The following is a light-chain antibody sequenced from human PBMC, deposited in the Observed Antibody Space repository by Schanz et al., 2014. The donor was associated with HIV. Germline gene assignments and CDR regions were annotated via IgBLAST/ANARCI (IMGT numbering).Light chain of an antibody. CDR1: SSDVGDYNY. CDR2: EVS. J-gene: IGLJ1*01. Sequence: QSVLTQPPSASGSPGQSVTISCTGTSSDVGDYNYVSWYQQHPGTAPKIMIYEVSKRPSGVPDRFSGSKSGNTASLTVSGLQAEDEADYYCQSYDSSLSGYVFGTGTKLTVL. CDR3: QSYDSSLSGYV. V-gene: IGLV2-8*01.